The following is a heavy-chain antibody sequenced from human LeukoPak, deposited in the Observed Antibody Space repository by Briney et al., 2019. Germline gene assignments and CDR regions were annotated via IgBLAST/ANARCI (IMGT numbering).Heavy chain of an antibody. Sequence: PGGSLRLSCAASGFTFSSYSMNWVRQAPGKGLEWVSYISSSGRTIYYADSVKGRFTMSRDNAKNSLYLQMNSLRDEDTPVYYCARDPRGIAVAGTGDYWGQGTLVTVSS. D-gene: IGHD6-19*01. V-gene: IGHV3-48*02. CDR2: ISSSGRTI. J-gene: IGHJ4*02. CDR1: GFTFSSYS. CDR3: ARDPRGIAVAGTGDY.